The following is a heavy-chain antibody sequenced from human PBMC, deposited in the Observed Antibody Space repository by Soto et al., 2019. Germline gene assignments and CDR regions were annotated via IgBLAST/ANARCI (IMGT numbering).Heavy chain of an antibody. CDR1: GFTFSSYA. J-gene: IGHJ4*02. CDR2: ITDSGSST. CDR3: ALNTVYVSIRPPFNY. D-gene: IGHD3-16*01. V-gene: IGHV3-23*01. Sequence: EVQLLESGGGLVQPGGSLRLSCAASGFTFSSYAMTWVRQAPGQGLEWVSTITDSGSSTYFADSVKGRFTISRDNSNHTLYLQMHGLRAEDTAVYYCALNTVYVSIRPPFNYWGQGTLVTVSS.